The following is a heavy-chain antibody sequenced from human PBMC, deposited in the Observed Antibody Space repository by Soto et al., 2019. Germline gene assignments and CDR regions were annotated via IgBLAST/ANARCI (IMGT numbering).Heavy chain of an antibody. V-gene: IGHV4-30-4*01. J-gene: IGHJ4*02. D-gene: IGHD4-17*01. CDR2: IYYSGST. Sequence: SETLSLTCTVSGGSIISGDYYWIWIRQPPGKGLEWIGYIYYSGSTYYNPSLKSRVTISVDTSKNQFSLKLSSVTAADTAVYYWARDYGGNSGDYWGQGTLVTVSS. CDR3: ARDYGGNSGDY. CDR1: GGSIISGDYY.